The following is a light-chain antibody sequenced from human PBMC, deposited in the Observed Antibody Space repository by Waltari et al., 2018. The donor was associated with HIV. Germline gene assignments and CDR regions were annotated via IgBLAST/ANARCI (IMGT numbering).Light chain of an antibody. CDR3: AAWDDALGGQGV. CDR2: RNK. J-gene: IGLJ3*02. CDR1: NSNIARSG. V-gene: IGLV1-44*01. Sequence: QSVLTQPPSVSATPGQTVPISCSGSNSNIARSGVHWFQPLPGRAPKPLIYRNKNRPAGVPDRFSGSRSGTSASLAIRWLQSEDEADYYCAAWDDALGGQGVFGGGTKLTVL.